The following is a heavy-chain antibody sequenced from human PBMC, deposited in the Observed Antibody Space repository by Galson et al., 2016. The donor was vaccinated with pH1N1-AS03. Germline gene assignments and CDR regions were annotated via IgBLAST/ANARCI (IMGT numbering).Heavy chain of an antibody. CDR3: ARTHHGDYAYYGMDV. J-gene: IGHJ6*02. D-gene: IGHD4-17*01. CDR2: ISSSSSTI. V-gene: IGHV3-48*01. Sequence: SLRLSCAASGFTFSSSNMNWARQAPGKGPEWVSYISSSSSTIYYVDSVKGRFTISRDNAESSLYLQMHSLRAEDTAVYYCARTHHGDYAYYGMDVWGQGTTVTVSS. CDR1: GFTFSSSN.